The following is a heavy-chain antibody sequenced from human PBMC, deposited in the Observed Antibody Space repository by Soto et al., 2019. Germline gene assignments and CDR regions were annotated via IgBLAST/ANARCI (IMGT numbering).Heavy chain of an antibody. CDR2: INHSGST. J-gene: IGHJ5*02. CDR3: ARAPPQLHGRGNWFDP. D-gene: IGHD1-26*01. CDR1: GGSFSGYY. V-gene: IGHV4-34*01. Sequence: SETLSLTCAVYGGSFSGYYWSWIRQPPGKGLEWIGEINHSGSTNYNPSLKSRVTISVDTSKNQFSLKLSSVTAADTAVYYCARAPPQLHGRGNWFDPWGQGTLVTVSS.